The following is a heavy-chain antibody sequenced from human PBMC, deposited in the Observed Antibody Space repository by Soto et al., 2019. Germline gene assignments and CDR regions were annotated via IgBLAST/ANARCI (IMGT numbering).Heavy chain of an antibody. CDR2: IIPIFGTA. V-gene: IGHV1-69*13. CDR1: GGTFSCYA. Sequence: SVQVSCKASGGTFSCYAISWVRQAPGQGLEWVGGIIPIFGTANYAHKFQGRVTITAYGSINTDYMELSSLRSEDTAVYYCARDREWDSSSAHYFDYWGQGTLVTVSS. CDR3: ARDREWDSSSAHYFDY. J-gene: IGHJ4*02. D-gene: IGHD6-6*01.